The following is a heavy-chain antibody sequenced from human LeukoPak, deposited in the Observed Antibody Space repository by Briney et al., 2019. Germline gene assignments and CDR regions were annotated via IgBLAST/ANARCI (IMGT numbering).Heavy chain of an antibody. V-gene: IGHV4-59*01. D-gene: IGHD2-15*01. CDR3: ARSYCGGGSCGAFDI. Sequence: SGTLSLTCTVSGGSISSYYWHWIRQPPGKGLEWIGYIYYSGNTNYNPSLKSRVTISVDTSKNQFSLRLSSVTAADTAVYYCARSYCGGGSCGAFDIWGQGTMVTVSS. CDR2: IYYSGNT. CDR1: GGSISSYY. J-gene: IGHJ3*02.